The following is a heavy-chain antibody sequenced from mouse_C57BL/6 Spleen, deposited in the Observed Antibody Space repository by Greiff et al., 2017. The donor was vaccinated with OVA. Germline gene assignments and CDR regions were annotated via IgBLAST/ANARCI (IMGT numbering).Heavy chain of an antibody. J-gene: IGHJ2*01. CDR3: ARYYYGHYFDD. CDR2: INYDGSST. D-gene: IGHD1-1*01. Sequence: EVKLVESEGGLVQPGSSMKLSCTASGFTFSDYYMAWVRQVPEKGLEWVANINYDGSSTYYLDSLKSRFIISRDNAKNILYLQMSSLKSEDTATYYCARYYYGHYFDDWGKGTTLTVSS. V-gene: IGHV5-16*01. CDR1: GFTFSDYY.